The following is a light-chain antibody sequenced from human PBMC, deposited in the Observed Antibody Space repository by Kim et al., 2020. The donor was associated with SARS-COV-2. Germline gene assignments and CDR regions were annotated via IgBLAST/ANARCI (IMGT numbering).Light chain of an antibody. Sequence: GVTISCTGSSSNIGAGYHVHGYQQLPGTSPKLLIYSNSNRPSGVPDRFSGSKSGTSASLAITGLQAEDEADYYCQSYDSSLSGWVFGGGTKLTVL. J-gene: IGLJ3*02. CDR3: QSYDSSLSGWV. V-gene: IGLV1-40*01. CDR1: SSNIGAGYH. CDR2: SNS.